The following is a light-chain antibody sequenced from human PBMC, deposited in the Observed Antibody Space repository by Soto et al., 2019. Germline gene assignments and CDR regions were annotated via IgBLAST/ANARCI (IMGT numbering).Light chain of an antibody. J-gene: IGKJ3*01. Sequence: EIVLTQSPGTLSLSPGERATLSCRASQSVSSSYLAWYQQKPGQAPRLLIYGASSRATGIPDRFSGSGSGTDFTLPISSLEPDDFAVYYCQQYGSSPIFTFGHGTKVDIK. CDR3: QQYGSSPIFT. CDR1: QSVSSSY. V-gene: IGKV3-20*01. CDR2: GAS.